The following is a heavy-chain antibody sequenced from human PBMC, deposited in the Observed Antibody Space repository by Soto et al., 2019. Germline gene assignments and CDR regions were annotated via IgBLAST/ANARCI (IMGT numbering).Heavy chain of an antibody. CDR1: GYTFTSYG. V-gene: IGHV1-18*01. CDR3: AREWQWLVREYYYGMDV. Sequence: QVQLVQSGAEVKKPGASVKVSCKASGYTFTSYGISWVRQAPGQGLEWMGWISAYNGNTNYAQKLQGRVTMTTDTAXSXXYMELRSLRSDDTAVYYCAREWQWLVREYYYGMDVWGQGTTVTVSS. CDR2: ISAYNGNT. J-gene: IGHJ6*02. D-gene: IGHD6-19*01.